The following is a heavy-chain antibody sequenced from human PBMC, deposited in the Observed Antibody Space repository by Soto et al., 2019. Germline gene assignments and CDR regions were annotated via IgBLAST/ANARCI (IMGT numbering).Heavy chain of an antibody. D-gene: IGHD6-13*01. CDR1: GFTFISYW. V-gene: IGHV3-7*01. Sequence: GGSLRLSCAASGFTFISYWMSWVRQAPGKGLEWVANIKQDGSEKYYVDSVKGRFTISRDNAKNSLYLQMNSLRAEDTAVYYCAREAGPDAFDIWGQGTMVTVSS. J-gene: IGHJ3*02. CDR3: AREAGPDAFDI. CDR2: IKQDGSEK.